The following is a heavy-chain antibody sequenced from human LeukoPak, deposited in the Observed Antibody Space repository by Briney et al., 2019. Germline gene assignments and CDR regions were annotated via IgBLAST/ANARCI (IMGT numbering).Heavy chain of an antibody. CDR3: ARSITMVRGVIRVWYFDL. V-gene: IGHV4-39*07. D-gene: IGHD3-10*01. CDR2: IFYSGST. Sequence: SETLSLTCTVSGGSISSSSYYWGWIRQPPGKGLEWIANIFYSGSTYYNPSLKSRVTISVDTSKNQFSLKLSSVTAADTAVYYCARSITMVRGVIRVWYFDLWGRGTLVTVSS. J-gene: IGHJ2*01. CDR1: GGSISSSSYY.